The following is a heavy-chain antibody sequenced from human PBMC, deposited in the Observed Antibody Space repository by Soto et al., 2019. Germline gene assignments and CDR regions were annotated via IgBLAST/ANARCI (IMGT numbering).Heavy chain of an antibody. CDR3: ARYGGYEGLRFDP. CDR2: IYYSGST. J-gene: IGHJ5*02. Sequence: SETLSLTCTVSGGSISSYYWSWIRQPPGKGLEWIGYIYYSGSTNYNPSLKSRVTISVDTSKNQFSLKLSSVTAADTAVYYCARYGGYEGLRFDPWGQGTLVT. V-gene: IGHV4-59*08. CDR1: GGSISSYY. D-gene: IGHD5-12*01.